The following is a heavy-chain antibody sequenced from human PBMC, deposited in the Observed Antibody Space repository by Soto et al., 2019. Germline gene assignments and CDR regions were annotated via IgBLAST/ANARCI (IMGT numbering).Heavy chain of an antibody. J-gene: IGHJ4*02. D-gene: IGHD6-13*01. V-gene: IGHV4-39*01. CDR2: IYYSGST. Sequence: PSETLSLTCTVSGGSISSSSYYWGWIRQPPGKGLEWIGSIYYSGSTYYNPSLKSRVTISVDTSKNQFSLKLSSVTAADTAVYYCARPGRQQLVAPFDYWGQGTLVTVSS. CDR3: ARPGRQQLVAPFDY. CDR1: GGSISSSSYY.